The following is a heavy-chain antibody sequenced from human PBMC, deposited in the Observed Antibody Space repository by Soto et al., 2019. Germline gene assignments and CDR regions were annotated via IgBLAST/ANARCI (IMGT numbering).Heavy chain of an antibody. V-gene: IGHV4-39*01. J-gene: IGHJ5*02. Sequence: PSETLSLTCTVSGGSISSSSYYWGWIRQPPGKGLEWIGSIYYSGSTYYNPSLKSRVTISVDTSKNQFSLKLSSVTAADTAVYYCARWSGDWFDPWGQGTLVTVSS. CDR1: GGSISSSSYY. CDR2: IYYSGST. CDR3: ARWSGDWFDP. D-gene: IGHD3-3*01.